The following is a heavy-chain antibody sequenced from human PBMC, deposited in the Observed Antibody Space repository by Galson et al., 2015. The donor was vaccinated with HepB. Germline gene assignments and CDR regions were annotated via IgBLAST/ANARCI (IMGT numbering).Heavy chain of an antibody. V-gene: IGHV1-3*01. D-gene: IGHD6-13*01. CDR2: INAGNGNT. Sequence: SVKVSCKASGYTFTSYAMHWVRQAPGQRLEWMGWINAGNGNTKYSQKFQGGVTITRDTSASTAYMELSSLRSEDTAVYYCARDSFWYSSSWPYYFDYWGQGTLVTVSS. CDR1: GYTFTSYA. J-gene: IGHJ4*02. CDR3: ARDSFWYSSSWPYYFDY.